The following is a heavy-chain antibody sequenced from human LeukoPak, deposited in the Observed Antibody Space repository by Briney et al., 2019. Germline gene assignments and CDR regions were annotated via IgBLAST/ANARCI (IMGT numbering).Heavy chain of an antibody. J-gene: IGHJ4*02. Sequence: ASVKVSCKASGYTFTGYYMHWVRQAPGQGLEWMGWMNPNSGDTNHAQKFQGRVTMTRDTSISTGYMELSRLRSDDTAVYYCASGYCTNGVCTEPLDYWGQGTLVTVSS. CDR3: ASGYCTNGVCTEPLDY. CDR2: MNPNSGDT. CDR1: GYTFTGYY. V-gene: IGHV1-2*02. D-gene: IGHD2-8*01.